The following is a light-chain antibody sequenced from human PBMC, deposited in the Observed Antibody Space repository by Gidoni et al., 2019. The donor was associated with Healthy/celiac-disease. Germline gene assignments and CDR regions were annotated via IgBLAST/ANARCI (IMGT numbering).Light chain of an antibody. CDR3: SSYTSSSLWV. Sequence: QSALTQPASVSGSPGQSITISCTGTSSAVGGYNYVSCYQQHPGKAPKLMIYEVSNRPSGVSNRFSGSKSGNTSSLTISGLQAEDEADYYCSSYTSSSLWVFGGGTKLTVL. CDR1: SSAVGGYNY. CDR2: EVS. J-gene: IGLJ3*02. V-gene: IGLV2-14*01.